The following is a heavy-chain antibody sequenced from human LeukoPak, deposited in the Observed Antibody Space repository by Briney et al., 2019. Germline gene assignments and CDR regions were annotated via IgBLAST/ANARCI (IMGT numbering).Heavy chain of an antibody. CDR2: ISAYNGNT. CDR1: GYTFTSYG. V-gene: IGHV1-18*01. Sequence: ASVKVSCKASGYTFTSYGISWVRQAPGQGLEWMGWISAYNGNTNYAQKLQGRVTMTTDTSTSTAYMELRSLRSDDTAVYYCARASGDYGDYDFYFDYWGQGTLVTVSS. D-gene: IGHD4-17*01. CDR3: ARASGDYGDYDFYFDY. J-gene: IGHJ4*02.